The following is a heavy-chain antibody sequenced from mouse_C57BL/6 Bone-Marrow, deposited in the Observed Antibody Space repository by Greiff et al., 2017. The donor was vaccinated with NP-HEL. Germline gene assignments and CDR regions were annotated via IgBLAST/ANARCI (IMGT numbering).Heavy chain of an antibody. CDR3: ARRIRDYYAMDY. D-gene: IGHD2-4*01. Sequence: QVQLKESGAELVKPGASVKMSCKASGYTFTTYPIEWMKQNHGKSLEWIGNFHPYNDDTKYDEKFKGKATLTVEKSSSTVYLELSRLTYDYSAVYYCARRIRDYYAMDYWGQGTSVTVSS. J-gene: IGHJ4*01. CDR1: GYTFTTYP. V-gene: IGHV1-47*01. CDR2: FHPYNDDT.